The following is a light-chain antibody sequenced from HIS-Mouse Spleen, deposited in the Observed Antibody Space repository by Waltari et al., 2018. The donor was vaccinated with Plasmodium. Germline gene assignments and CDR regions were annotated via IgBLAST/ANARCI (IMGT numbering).Light chain of an antibody. J-gene: IGLJ3*02. V-gene: IGLV3-10*01. CDR3: YSTDSSGNHRV. CDR2: EEG. Sequence: SYELTQPPSVSVSPGQTARITCSGDALPKKYAYWYQQKSGQAPGLVIYEEGKRPSGIPGRFSGSSSGTMATWTISGAQVEDEADYYCYSTDSSGNHRVFGGGTKLTVL. CDR1: ALPKKY.